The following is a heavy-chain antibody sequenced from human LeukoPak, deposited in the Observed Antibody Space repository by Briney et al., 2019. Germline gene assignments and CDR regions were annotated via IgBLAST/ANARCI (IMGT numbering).Heavy chain of an antibody. CDR2: IYSGGST. CDR1: GFTVSSNY. D-gene: IGHD3-22*01. Sequence: PGGSLRLSCAASGFTVSSNYMSWVRQAPGKGLEWVSVIYSGGSTYYADSVKGRFTISRDNAKNSLYLQMNSLRAEDTAVYYCAREETYYYDSSGYYYGDYFDYWGQGTLVTVSS. V-gene: IGHV3-53*01. CDR3: AREETYYYDSSGYYYGDYFDY. J-gene: IGHJ4*02.